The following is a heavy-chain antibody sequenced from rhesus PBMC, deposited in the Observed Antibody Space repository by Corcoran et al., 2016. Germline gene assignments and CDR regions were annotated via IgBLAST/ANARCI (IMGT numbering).Heavy chain of an antibody. D-gene: IGHD6-25*01. J-gene: IGHJ1*01. CDR2: IYGSGSST. CDR3: ARVGSWDEYFEF. V-gene: IGHV4-169*01. Sequence: QLQLQESGPGLVKPSETLSVTCAVSGGSISSSYWSWIRQTPGKGLEWIGYIYGSGSSTNYNPSLKSRVTLSVDTSKNRLSLRLSSVTTADTAVYYCARVGSWDEYFEFWGQGALVTVSS. CDR1: GGSISSSY.